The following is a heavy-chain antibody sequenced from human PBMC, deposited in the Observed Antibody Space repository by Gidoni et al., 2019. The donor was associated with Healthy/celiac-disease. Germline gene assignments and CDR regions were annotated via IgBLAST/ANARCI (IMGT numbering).Heavy chain of an antibody. D-gene: IGHD3-16*01. CDR2: ISYDGSNK. CDR1: GFTFSSYA. Sequence: QVQLVESGGGVVQPGRSLRLSCAASGFTFSSYAMHWVRQAPGKGLEWVAVISYDGSNKYYADSVKGRFTISRDNSKNTLYLQMNSLRAEDTAVYYCARVLLGATTGVLNDYWGQGTLVTVSS. J-gene: IGHJ4*02. CDR3: ARVLLGATTGVLNDY. V-gene: IGHV3-30*04.